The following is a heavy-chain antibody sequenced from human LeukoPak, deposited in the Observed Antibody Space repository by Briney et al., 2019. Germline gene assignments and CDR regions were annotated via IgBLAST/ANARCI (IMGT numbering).Heavy chain of an antibody. CDR1: GFTFDDYG. CDR2: INWNGGST. CDR3: ARRNSGYEDSFDY. D-gene: IGHD5-12*01. V-gene: IGHV3-20*01. Sequence: GGSLRLSCAASGFTFDDYGMSWVRQAPGKGLEWVSGINWNGGSTGYADSVKGRFTISRDNAKNSLYLQMNSLRAEDTVLYHCARRNSGYEDSFDYWGQGTLVTVSS. J-gene: IGHJ4*02.